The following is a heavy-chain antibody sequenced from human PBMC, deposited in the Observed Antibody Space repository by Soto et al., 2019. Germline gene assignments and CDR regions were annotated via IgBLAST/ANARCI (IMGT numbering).Heavy chain of an antibody. CDR1: GFTFSSYA. Sequence: GGSLRLSCAASGFTFSSYAMHWVRQAPGKGLEYVSAISSNGGSTYYANSVKGRFTISRDNSKNTLYLQMGSLRAEDMAVYYCAMRGRLHVEYYYYYMDVWGKGTTVTVSS. CDR2: ISSNGGST. V-gene: IGHV3-64*01. D-gene: IGHD4-4*01. J-gene: IGHJ6*03. CDR3: AMRGRLHVEYYYYYMDV.